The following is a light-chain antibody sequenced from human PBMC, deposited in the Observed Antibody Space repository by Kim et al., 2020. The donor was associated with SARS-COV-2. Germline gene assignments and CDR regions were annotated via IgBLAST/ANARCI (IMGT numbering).Light chain of an antibody. Sequence: PGERATLSCRASQSVNSNLAWYQQKPGQSPRLLIHDASNRATGVPDRFSGSGSGTDFTLTISSLEPEDFSIYYCQQRNSWPPAVTFGGGTKVDIK. CDR3: QQRNSWPPAVT. CDR1: QSVNSN. CDR2: DAS. V-gene: IGKV3-11*01. J-gene: IGKJ4*01.